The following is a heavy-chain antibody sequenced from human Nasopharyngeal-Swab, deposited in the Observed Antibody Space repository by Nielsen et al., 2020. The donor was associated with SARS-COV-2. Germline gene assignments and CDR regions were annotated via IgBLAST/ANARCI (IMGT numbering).Heavy chain of an antibody. J-gene: IGHJ4*02. CDR2: IIPIFGTA. Sequence: SVKVSCKASGGTFSSYAISWVRQAPGQGLEWMGGIIPIFGTANYAQKFQGRVTMTRDTSTSTVYMELSSLRSEDTAVYYCAILYYYGSGSHSQFDYWGQGTLVTVSS. D-gene: IGHD3-10*01. CDR3: AILYYYGSGSHSQFDY. CDR1: GGTFSSYA. V-gene: IGHV1-69*05.